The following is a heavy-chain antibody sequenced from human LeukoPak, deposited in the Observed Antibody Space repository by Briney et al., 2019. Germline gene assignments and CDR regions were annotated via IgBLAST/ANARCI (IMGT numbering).Heavy chain of an antibody. CDR1: GGSTSSYI. D-gene: IGHD3-16*01. CDR3: CGDDYDVFHAFEV. J-gene: IGHJ3*01. V-gene: IGHV4-59*01. Sequence: SETLSLTCTVSGGSTSSYIWTWVRQPPGKGLEWLGYVYNTGSTNYNPSPLSRVTTTSDASKNKFYLKLTYMPAADTAVYFFCGDDYDVFHAFEVWGEGAVVTVSS. CDR2: VYNTGST.